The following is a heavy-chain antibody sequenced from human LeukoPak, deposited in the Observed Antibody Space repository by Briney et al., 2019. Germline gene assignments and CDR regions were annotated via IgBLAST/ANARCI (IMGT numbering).Heavy chain of an antibody. V-gene: IGHV3-23*01. CDR1: GFTFSSYA. J-gene: IGHJ6*03. D-gene: IGHD2-2*01. CDR2: ISGSGGST. Sequence: PGGSLRLSCAASGFTFSSYAMSWVRQAPGKGLEWVSAISGSGGSTYYADSVKGRFTISRDNSKNTLYLQMNSLRAEDTAVYYCGRAYCSSTSCKYYYYYYMDVWGKGTTVTVSS. CDR3: GRAYCSSTSCKYYYYYYMDV.